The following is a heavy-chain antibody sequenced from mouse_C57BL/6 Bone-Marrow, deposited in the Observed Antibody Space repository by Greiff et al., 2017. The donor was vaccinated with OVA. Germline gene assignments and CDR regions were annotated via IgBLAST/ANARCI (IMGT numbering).Heavy chain of an antibody. CDR3: ARFYYGRSYAMDY. J-gene: IGHJ4*01. D-gene: IGHD1-1*01. CDR1: GYTFTDYN. Sequence: VQLQQSGPELVKPGASVKMSCKASGYTFTDYNMHWVKQSHGKSLEWIGYINPNNGGTSYNQKFKGKATLTVNKSSSTAYMELRSLTSEDSAVYYCARFYYGRSYAMDYWGQGTSVTVSS. CDR2: INPNNGGT. V-gene: IGHV1-22*01.